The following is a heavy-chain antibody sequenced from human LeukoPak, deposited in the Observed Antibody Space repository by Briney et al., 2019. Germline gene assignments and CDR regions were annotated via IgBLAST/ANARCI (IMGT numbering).Heavy chain of an antibody. CDR3: ASQTYSSSCYY. D-gene: IGHD6-13*01. Sequence: PGGSLRLSCAASGFTFSSYLMHWVRQAPGKGLVWVSRINSDGSSTGYADSVKGRFTISRDNAKNTLYLQMNSLRAEDTAVYYCASQTYSSSCYYWGQGTLVTVSS. J-gene: IGHJ4*02. CDR1: GFTFSSYL. V-gene: IGHV3-74*01. CDR2: INSDGSST.